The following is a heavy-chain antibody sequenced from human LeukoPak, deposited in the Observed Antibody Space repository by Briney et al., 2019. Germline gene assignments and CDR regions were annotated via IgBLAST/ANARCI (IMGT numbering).Heavy chain of an antibody. CDR3: AKDIFPAAMGPDYYYYYGMDV. J-gene: IGHJ6*02. CDR2: ISGSGGST. D-gene: IGHD2-2*01. CDR1: GFTFSSYA. V-gene: IGHV3-23*01. Sequence: GGSLRLSCAASGFTFSSYAMSWVRQAPGKGLEWVSAISGSGGSTYYADSVKGRFTISRDNSKNTLYLQTNSLRAEDTAVYYCAKDIFPAAMGPDYYYYYGMDVWGQGTTVTVS.